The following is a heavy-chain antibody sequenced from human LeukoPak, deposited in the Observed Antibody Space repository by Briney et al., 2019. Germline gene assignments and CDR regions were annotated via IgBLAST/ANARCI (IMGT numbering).Heavy chain of an antibody. Sequence: PSETLSLTCAVSGGSISSGGYSWSWIRQPPGKGLEWIGYIYYSGSTYYNPSLKSRVTISVDTSKNQFSLKLSSVTAADTAVYYCARGFISGAFDIWGQGTMVTVSS. CDR1: GGSISSGGYS. D-gene: IGHD5-12*01. J-gene: IGHJ3*02. CDR3: ARGFISGAFDI. CDR2: IYYSGST. V-gene: IGHV4-31*11.